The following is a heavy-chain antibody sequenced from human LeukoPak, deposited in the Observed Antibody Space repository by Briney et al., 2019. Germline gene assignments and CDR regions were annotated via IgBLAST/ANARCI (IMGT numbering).Heavy chain of an antibody. CDR2: IYYSGST. Sequence: PSETLSLTCTVSGGSISSSSYYWSWIRLPPGKGLEWIGYIYYSGSTNYNPSLKSRVTISVDTSKNQFSLKLSSVTAADTAVYYCARERDIVVVPAATSYYYYYYMDVWGKGTTVTVSS. CDR3: ARERDIVVVPAATSYYYYYYMDV. D-gene: IGHD2-2*01. CDR1: GGSISSSSYY. J-gene: IGHJ6*03. V-gene: IGHV4-61*01.